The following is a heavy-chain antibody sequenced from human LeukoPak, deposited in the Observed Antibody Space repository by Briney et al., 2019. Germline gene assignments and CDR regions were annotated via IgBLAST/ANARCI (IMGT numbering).Heavy chain of an antibody. CDR3: ARDPIYDSGSHSTSQGMYV. J-gene: IGHJ6*01. D-gene: IGHD3-10*01. CDR1: GFTFSSYG. Sequence: QPGRSLRLSCAASGFTFSSYGMHWVRQAPGKGLEWVGDISYDGSNKYYADSVRGRFTISKENSNKTVYLQMNSLRADDTLVYYCARDPIYDSGSHSTSQGMYVWGQGTTVTVSS. V-gene: IGHV3-30*03. CDR2: ISYDGSNK.